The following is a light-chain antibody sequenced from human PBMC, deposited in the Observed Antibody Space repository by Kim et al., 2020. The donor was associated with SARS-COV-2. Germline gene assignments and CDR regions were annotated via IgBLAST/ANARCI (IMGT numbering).Light chain of an antibody. CDR1: QPIINF. Sequence: ASVGDRSNITCRASQPIINFLNWYQQRPGKAPRFVISAASSLQSGVPSRFSVSGSGTEFVLSINSLQPEDFATYYCQQTYSNPWTFGRGTKVDIK. CDR3: QQTYSNPWT. J-gene: IGKJ1*01. V-gene: IGKV1-39*01. CDR2: AAS.